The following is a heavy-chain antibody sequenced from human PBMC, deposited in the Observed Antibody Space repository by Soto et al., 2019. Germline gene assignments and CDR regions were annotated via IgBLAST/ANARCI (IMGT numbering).Heavy chain of an antibody. Sequence: SETLSLTCTVSGGSISSGDYYWSWIRQPPGKGLEYIGYIYHSGSTYYNPSLKSRVTISVDRSKNQFSLKLSSVTAADTAVYYCARGRPIRFDPWGQGTLVTVSS. CDR3: ARGRPIRFDP. J-gene: IGHJ5*02. CDR1: GGSISSGDYY. CDR2: IYHSGST. V-gene: IGHV4-30-2*01.